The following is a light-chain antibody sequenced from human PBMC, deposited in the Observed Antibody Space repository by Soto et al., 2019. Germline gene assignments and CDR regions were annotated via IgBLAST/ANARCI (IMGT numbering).Light chain of an antibody. J-gene: IGKJ5*01. CDR1: ESISRH. Sequence: DIQMTQSPSSLSASVGDRVTITCRASESISRHLNRYQQKPGKAPNLLIYAASSLQNGVPSRFSGGGSGTDFTLTISNLQPEDFSTYYCQQSYSTLSITFGQGTRLEIK. CDR3: QQSYSTLSIT. V-gene: IGKV1-39*01. CDR2: AAS.